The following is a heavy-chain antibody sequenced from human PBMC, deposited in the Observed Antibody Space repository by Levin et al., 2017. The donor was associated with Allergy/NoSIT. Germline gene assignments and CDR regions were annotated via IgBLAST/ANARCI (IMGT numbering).Heavy chain of an antibody. J-gene: IGHJ3*01. CDR2: ISYDVRNE. D-gene: IGHD2-21*02. CDR1: GFTFSDYV. V-gene: IGHV3-30*04. Sequence: GGSLRLSCAASGFTFSDYVMHWVRQAPGKGLEWVAVISYDVRNEYYADSVRGRFTISRDNSQNTLYLQMHSVRTDDTAVYYCARGVSSYCGDDCDDAFDVWGQGTMVTVSS. CDR3: ARGVSSYCGDDCDDAFDV.